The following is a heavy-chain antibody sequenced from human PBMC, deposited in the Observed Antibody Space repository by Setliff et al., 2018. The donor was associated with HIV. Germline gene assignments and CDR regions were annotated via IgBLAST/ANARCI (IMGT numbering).Heavy chain of an antibody. Sequence: GASVKVSCKASGYTFTEFYVHWVRQAPGEGLEWIGWIYPNTGGTNYAQKFQGRVTMTRDTSIRTAYMELRMLTSDDTAIDYCTRSTTADWGQGTMVTVSS. D-gene: IGHD4-17*01. V-gene: IGHV1-2*02. J-gene: IGHJ4*02. CDR1: GYTFTEFY. CDR2: IYPNTGGT. CDR3: TRSTTAD.